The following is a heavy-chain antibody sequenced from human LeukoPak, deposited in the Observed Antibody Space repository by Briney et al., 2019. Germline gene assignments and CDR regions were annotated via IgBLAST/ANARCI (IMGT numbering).Heavy chain of an antibody. CDR3: AREGITIFGVVIISFGY. D-gene: IGHD3-3*01. CDR1: GYTFTGYY. Sequence: ASVKVSCKASGYTFTGYYMHWVRQAPGQGLEWMGWINPNSGGTNYAQKFQGRVTMTRDTSISTAYMELSRLRSDDTAGYYCAREGITIFGVVIISFGYWGQGTLVTVSS. J-gene: IGHJ4*02. CDR2: INPNSGGT. V-gene: IGHV1-2*02.